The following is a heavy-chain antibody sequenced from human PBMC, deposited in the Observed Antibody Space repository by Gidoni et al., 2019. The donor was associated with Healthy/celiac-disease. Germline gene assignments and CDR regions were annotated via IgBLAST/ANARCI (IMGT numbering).Heavy chain of an antibody. CDR1: GFTFSSYS. CDR3: ARDELVVVAATGGGDY. J-gene: IGHJ4*02. CDR2: ISSSSSYI. D-gene: IGHD2-15*01. V-gene: IGHV3-21*01. Sequence: EVQLVESGGGLVKPGGSLRLSCAASGFTFSSYSMNWVRQAPGKGLEWVSSISSSSSYIYYADSVKGRFTISRDNAKNSLYLQMNSLRAEDTAVYYCARDELVVVAATGGGDYWGQGTLVTVSS.